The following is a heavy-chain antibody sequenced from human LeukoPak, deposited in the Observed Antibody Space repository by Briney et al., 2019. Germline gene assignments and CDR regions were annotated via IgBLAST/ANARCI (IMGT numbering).Heavy chain of an antibody. Sequence: ASLKVSCKASGYTFTSYGISWVRQAPGQGREGVGWISAYNGNTNYAQKLQGRVTMTTDTSTSTAYMELRSLRSDDTAVYYGARDPGAFSGGYVNYFDYWGQGTLVTVSS. J-gene: IGHJ4*02. CDR1: GYTFTSYG. CDR3: ARDPGAFSGGYVNYFDY. V-gene: IGHV1-18*01. CDR2: ISAYNGNT. D-gene: IGHD5-12*01.